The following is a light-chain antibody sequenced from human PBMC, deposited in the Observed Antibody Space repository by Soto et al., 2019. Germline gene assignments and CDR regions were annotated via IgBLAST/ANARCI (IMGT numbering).Light chain of an antibody. V-gene: IGLV2-11*01. CDR1: SSDVGVYNY. CDR2: DVS. Sequence: QSALTQPRSVSGSPGQSVTISCTGTSSDVGVYNYVSWYQQHPRKAPKLIIYDVSNRPSGVPDRFSGSKSGNTASLTISGLKAEDEADYYCCSYAGSYTWVFGGGTKLTVL. J-gene: IGLJ3*02. CDR3: CSYAGSYTWV.